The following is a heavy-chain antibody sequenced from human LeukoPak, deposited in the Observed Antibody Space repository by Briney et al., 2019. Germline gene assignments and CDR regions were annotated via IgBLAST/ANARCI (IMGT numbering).Heavy chain of an antibody. CDR1: GFTFSGSA. V-gene: IGHV3-73*01. D-gene: IGHD6-19*01. CDR3: AKEVRSSSGWYSDY. CDR2: IRSKANSYAT. Sequence: GGSLRLSCAASGFTFSGSAMHWVRQASGKGLEWVGRIRSKANSYATAYAASVKGRFTISRDDSKNTAYLQMNSLRAEDTAVYSCAKEVRSSSGWYSDYWGQGTLVTVSS. J-gene: IGHJ4*02.